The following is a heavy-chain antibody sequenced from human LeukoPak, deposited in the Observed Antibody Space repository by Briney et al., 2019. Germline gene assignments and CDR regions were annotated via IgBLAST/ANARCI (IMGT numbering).Heavy chain of an antibody. D-gene: IGHD3-10*01. V-gene: IGHV1-2*02. CDR3: ARNLRSGSIGGS. CDR1: GYTFTGYY. Sequence: GASVKVSCKASGYTFTGYYMHWVRQAPGQGREWMGWINPNSGGTNYAQKFQGGVTMTRDTSISTAYMELSRLRSDDTAVYYCARNLRSGSIGGSWGQGTLVTVSS. CDR2: INPNSGGT. J-gene: IGHJ4*02.